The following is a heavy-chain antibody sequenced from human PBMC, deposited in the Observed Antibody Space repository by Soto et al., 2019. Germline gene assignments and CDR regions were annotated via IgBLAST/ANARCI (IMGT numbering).Heavy chain of an antibody. CDR1: GDSISNLDYF. CDR2: IYKSATT. J-gene: IGHJ5*01. Sequence: SETLSLTCSVSGDSISNLDYFWAWIRQPPGQALEYIGYIYKSATTYYNPSFESRVAISVDTSKSQFSLNVTSVTAAATAVYFCARGRYCLTGRCFPNWFDSWGQGALVTVSS. D-gene: IGHD7-27*01. CDR3: ARGRYCLTGRCFPNWFDS. V-gene: IGHV4-30-4*01.